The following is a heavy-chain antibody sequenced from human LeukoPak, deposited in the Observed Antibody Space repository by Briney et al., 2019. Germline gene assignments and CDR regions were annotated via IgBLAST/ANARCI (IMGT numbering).Heavy chain of an antibody. CDR1: GFTFSSYG. D-gene: IGHD3-9*01. CDR2: ISYDGSNK. J-gene: IGHJ6*02. CDR3: AKDLYYDILTGFFHYYGMDV. V-gene: IGHV3-30*18. Sequence: GGSLRLSCAASGFTFSSYGMHWVRQAPGKGLEWVAVISYDGSNKYYADSVKGRFTISRDNSKNTLYLQMNSLRAEDTAVYYCAKDLYYDILTGFFHYYGMDVWGQGATVTVS.